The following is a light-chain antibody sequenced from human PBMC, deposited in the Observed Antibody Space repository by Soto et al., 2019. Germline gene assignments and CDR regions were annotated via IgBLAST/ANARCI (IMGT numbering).Light chain of an antibody. J-gene: IGKJ4*01. CDR1: QSVRSW. CDR2: DAS. CDR3: QHYDTYPLT. V-gene: IGKV1-5*01. Sequence: DIQMTQSPSTLSGSVGDRVTITCRASQSVRSWLAWYQQKPGTAPKPLIFDASRLESGVPSRFSGSGSGTEFTLTISSLQPDDFATYYCQHYDTYPLTFGGGTKVDIK.